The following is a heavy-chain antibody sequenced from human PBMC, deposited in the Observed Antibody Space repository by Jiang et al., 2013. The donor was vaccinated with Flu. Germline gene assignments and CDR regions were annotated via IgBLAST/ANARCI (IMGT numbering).Heavy chain of an antibody. CDR2: IYYSGST. CDR3: ASSLLPRILGGSYRKPATNFQH. D-gene: IGHD3-16*02. CDR1: GGSISSGGYY. Sequence: GPGLVKPSQTLSLTCTVSGGSISSGGYYWSWIRQHPGKGLEWIGYIYYSGSTYYNPSLKSRVTISVDTSKNQFSLKLSSVTAADTAVYYCASSLLPRILGGSYRKPATNFQHWGQGTLVTVSS. V-gene: IGHV4-31*03. J-gene: IGHJ1*01.